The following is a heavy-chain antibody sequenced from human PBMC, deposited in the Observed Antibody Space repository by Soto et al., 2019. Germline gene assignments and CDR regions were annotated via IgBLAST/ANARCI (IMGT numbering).Heavy chain of an antibody. CDR1: GFTFSDYY. Sequence: QVQLVESGGGLVQPGGSLRLSCAASGFTFSDYYMSWIRQAPGKGLEWVSYISSSSSYTNYADSVKGRFTISRDNAKNSLYLQMNSLRAEDTAVYYCARVQSSWPFDYWGQGTLVTVSS. V-gene: IGHV3-11*05. CDR2: ISSSSSYT. J-gene: IGHJ4*02. CDR3: ARVQSSWPFDY. D-gene: IGHD6-13*01.